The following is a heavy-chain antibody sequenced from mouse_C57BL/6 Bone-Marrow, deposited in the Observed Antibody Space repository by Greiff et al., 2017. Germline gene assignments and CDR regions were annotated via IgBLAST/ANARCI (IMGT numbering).Heavy chain of an antibody. Sequence: QVQLQQPGAELVKPGASVKLSCKASGYTFTSYWMQWVKQRPGQGLEWIGEIDPSDSYTNYNQKFKGKATLTVDTSSSTAYRQLSSLTSEDSAVYYCARLLRSAWFAYWGQGTLVTVSA. V-gene: IGHV1-50*01. CDR3: ARLLRSAWFAY. CDR2: IDPSDSYT. J-gene: IGHJ3*01. CDR1: GYTFTSYW. D-gene: IGHD1-1*01.